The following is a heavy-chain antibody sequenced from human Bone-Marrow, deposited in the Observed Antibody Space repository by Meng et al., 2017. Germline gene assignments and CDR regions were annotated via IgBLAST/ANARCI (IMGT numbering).Heavy chain of an antibody. Sequence: LPGAGPGLVKPSGTLSLTCAVSGGSLSSSNWWSWVRQPPGKGLEWIGEIYHSGSTNYNPSLKSRVTISVDKSKNQFSLKLSSVTAADTAVYYCARGQYFSWWELLPAFWFDPWGQGTLVTVSS. CDR1: GGSLSSSNW. V-gene: IGHV4-4*02. J-gene: IGHJ5*02. CDR3: ARGQYFSWWELLPAFWFDP. CDR2: IYHSGST. D-gene: IGHD1-26*01.